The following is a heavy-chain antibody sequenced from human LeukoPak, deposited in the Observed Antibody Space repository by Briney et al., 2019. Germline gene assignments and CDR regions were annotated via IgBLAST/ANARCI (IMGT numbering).Heavy chain of an antibody. CDR1: GDDISSSNW. V-gene: IGHV4-4*02. J-gene: IGHJ4*02. CDR2: VYHSGSM. D-gene: IGHD3-10*01. Sequence: SETLSLTCSVSGDDISSSNWWTWVRQPPQKGLEWIGEVYHSGSMNYNPSLKSRIYMSVDKSQNRFSLRLTSVTAADTAVYFCARAPLSGSGSYYNDYWGQGTLVTVSS. CDR3: ARAPLSGSGSYYNDY.